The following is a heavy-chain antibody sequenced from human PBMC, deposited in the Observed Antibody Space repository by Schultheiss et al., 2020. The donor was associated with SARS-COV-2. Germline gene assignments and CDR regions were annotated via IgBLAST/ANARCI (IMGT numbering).Heavy chain of an antibody. J-gene: IGHJ2*01. V-gene: IGHV3-23*01. D-gene: IGHD6-19*01. CDR2: ISTSGDIT. Sequence: GESLKISCAASGFTFSSYAMSWVRQAPGKGLEWVSAISTSGDITYYADSVKGRFTISRDNAKNSLYLQMNSLRAEDTAVYYCAKDRKQWLPHWYFDLWGRGTLVTVSS. CDR3: AKDRKQWLPHWYFDL. CDR1: GFTFSSYA.